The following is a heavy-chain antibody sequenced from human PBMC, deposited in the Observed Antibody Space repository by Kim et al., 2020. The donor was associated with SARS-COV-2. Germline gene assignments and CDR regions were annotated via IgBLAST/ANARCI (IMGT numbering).Heavy chain of an antibody. CDR2: IYYSGST. J-gene: IGHJ2*01. Sequence: SETLSLTCTVSGGSISSYYWSWIRQPPGKGLEWIGYIYYSGSTNYNPSLKSRVTISVDTFKNQFSLKLSSVTAADTAVYYCARVAPPTPGLIGVITNYWYFDRWGRGTLVTVSS. CDR1: GGSISSYY. D-gene: IGHD3-22*01. V-gene: IGHV4-59*01. CDR3: ARVAPPTPGLIGVITNYWYFDR.